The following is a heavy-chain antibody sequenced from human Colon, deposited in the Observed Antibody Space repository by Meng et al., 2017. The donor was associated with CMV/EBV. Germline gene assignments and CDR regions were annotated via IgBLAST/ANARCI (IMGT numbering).Heavy chain of an antibody. J-gene: IGHJ5*02. D-gene: IGHD1-14*01. V-gene: IGHV4-59*11. CDR1: GDSLRDHY. CDR2: VHYSGRT. Sequence: SETLSLTCTVSGDSLRDHYWSWIRQPPGKGLEWIGYVHYSGRTHYNPSLMNRVTISVDTSKNQFSLNVESVTAADTAVYYCAQLRGITGWFDPWGQGTLVTVSS. CDR3: AQLRGITGWFDP.